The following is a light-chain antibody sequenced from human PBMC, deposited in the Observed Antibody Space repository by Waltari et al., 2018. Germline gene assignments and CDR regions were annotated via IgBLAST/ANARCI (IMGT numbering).Light chain of an antibody. CDR3: SSYAGSNNVL. Sequence: QAALTQPPSMSGSPGQSVTISCTGTSSDIGGYNRVYWYQQHPGKAPKLMIYEVSQRPSGVSDRFSGSKSGNTASLTISGLQAEDEADYYCSSYAGSNNVLFGGGTRLTVL. CDR2: EVS. CDR1: SSDIGGYNR. J-gene: IGLJ2*01. V-gene: IGLV2-8*01.